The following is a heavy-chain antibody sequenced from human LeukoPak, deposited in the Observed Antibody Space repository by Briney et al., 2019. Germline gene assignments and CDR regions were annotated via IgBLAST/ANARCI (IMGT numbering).Heavy chain of an antibody. D-gene: IGHD6-13*01. CDR3: ARGRAAPGYYFDS. V-gene: IGHV1-2*02. CDR2: INPNSGGT. CDR1: GYTFTDYY. J-gene: IGHJ4*02. Sequence: ALVKVSCKASGYTFTDYYMHWVRQAPGQGLEWMGWINPNSGGTNYAQKFQGRVTMTRDTSISTAYMELSRLRSDDTAVYYCARGRAAPGYYFDSWGQGTLVTVSS.